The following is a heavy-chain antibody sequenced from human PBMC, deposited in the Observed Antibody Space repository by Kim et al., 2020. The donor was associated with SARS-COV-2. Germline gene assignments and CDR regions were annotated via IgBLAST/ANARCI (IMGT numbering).Heavy chain of an antibody. Sequence: GESLKISCKGSGYSFTSYWIGWVRQMPGKGLEWMGIIYPGDSDTRYSPSFQGQVTISADKSISTAYLQWSSLKASDTAMYYCARGGSGSYYGHDAFDIWGQGTMVTVSS. V-gene: IGHV5-51*01. CDR3: ARGGSGSYYGHDAFDI. CDR2: IYPGDSDT. CDR1: GYSFTSYW. D-gene: IGHD1-26*01. J-gene: IGHJ3*02.